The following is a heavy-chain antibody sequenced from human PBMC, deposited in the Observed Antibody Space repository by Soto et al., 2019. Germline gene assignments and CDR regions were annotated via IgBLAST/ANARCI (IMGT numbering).Heavy chain of an antibody. CDR2: IIPIFGTA. Sequence: QVQLVQSGAEVKKPGSSVKVSCKASGGTFSSYAISWVRQAPGQGLEWMGGIIPIFGTANYAQKFQGRVTITADESKSIAYMELRSLRSEDTAVYYCERVDFSCGSCLVRFDPWGQEALGTVS. CDR1: GGTFSSYA. V-gene: IGHV1-69*01. D-gene: IGHD2-15*01. J-gene: IGHJ5*02. CDR3: ERVDFSCGSCLVRFDP.